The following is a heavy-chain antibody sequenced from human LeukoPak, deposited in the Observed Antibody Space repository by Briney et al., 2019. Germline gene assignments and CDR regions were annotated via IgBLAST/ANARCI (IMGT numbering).Heavy chain of an antibody. CDR2: IRSKANSYAT. CDR1: GFTFSGSA. J-gene: IGHJ4*02. Sequence: HPGGSLRLSCAASGFTFSGSAMHWVRQASGKGLEWVGRIRSKANSYATAYAASVKGRFTISRDDSKNTAYLQMNSLTTEDTAVYYCTGVTTGLTDYWGQGTLVTVSS. D-gene: IGHD4-11*01. CDR3: TGVTTGLTDY. V-gene: IGHV3-73*01.